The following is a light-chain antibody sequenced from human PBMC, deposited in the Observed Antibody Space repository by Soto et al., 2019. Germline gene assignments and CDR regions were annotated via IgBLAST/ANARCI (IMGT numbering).Light chain of an antibody. J-gene: IGKJ5*01. CDR3: QQRSIWPIT. V-gene: IGKV3-11*01. CDR2: DAS. Sequence: EIVLTQSPATLSLSPGERATLSCRASQSVSNYLVWYQQKPGQSPRLLIYDASNRATGIPARFSGSGSGTDFTLTISNLESADFAVYYCQQRSIWPITFGQGTRLEIK. CDR1: QSVSNY.